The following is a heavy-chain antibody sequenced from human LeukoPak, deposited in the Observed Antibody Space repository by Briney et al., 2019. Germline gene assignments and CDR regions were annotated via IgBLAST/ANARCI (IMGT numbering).Heavy chain of an antibody. Sequence: GRSLRLSCAASGXTFSSYGMHWVRQAPGKGLEWVAVISYDGSNKYYADSVKGRFTISRDNSKNTLYLQMNSLRAEDTAVYYSAKVGSGGLVEDYFDYWGQGTLVTVSS. CDR1: GXTFSSYG. CDR2: ISYDGSNK. J-gene: IGHJ4*02. V-gene: IGHV3-30*18. CDR3: AKVGSGGLVEDYFDY. D-gene: IGHD2-15*01.